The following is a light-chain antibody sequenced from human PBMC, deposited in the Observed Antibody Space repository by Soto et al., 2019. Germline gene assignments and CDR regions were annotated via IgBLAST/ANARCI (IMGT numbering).Light chain of an antibody. V-gene: IGKV3-20*01. CDR1: QSVINSY. Sequence: ETVLTQSPGTLSLSPGERATLSCRASQSVINSYLAWYQQTPGQAPRLLIYGASTRATGIPDRFSGSGSGTDFTLTISRLEPEDFAVYYCQQYCSSVYTFGQGTKLEIK. CDR3: QQYCSSVYT. CDR2: GAS. J-gene: IGKJ2*01.